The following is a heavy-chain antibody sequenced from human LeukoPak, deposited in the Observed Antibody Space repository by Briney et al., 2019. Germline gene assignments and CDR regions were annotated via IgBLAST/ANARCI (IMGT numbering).Heavy chain of an antibody. CDR1: GXTFSSHS. CDR3: ARGVFD. V-gene: IGHV3-66*01. Sequence: GGSLRLSCEVSGXTFSSHSMSWVRQAPGKGLEWVSVIDSGGSAYYADSLRGRITISRDNSKNTLYLQINSLRVEDTAVYYRARGVFDWGQGTLVTVSS. CDR2: IDSGGSA. J-gene: IGHJ4*02.